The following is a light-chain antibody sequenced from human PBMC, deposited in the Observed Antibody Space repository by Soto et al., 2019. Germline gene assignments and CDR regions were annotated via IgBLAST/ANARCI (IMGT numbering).Light chain of an antibody. CDR2: RNN. CDR1: SSNIGSNY. J-gene: IGLJ3*02. Sequence: QSVLTQPPPASGTPGQRVTISCSGSSSNIGSNYVYWYQQLPGTAPKLLIYRNNQRPSGVPDRFSGSKSGTSASLAISGLRSEDEADYYCAAWDDSLSGPRFGGGTKLTVL. CDR3: AAWDDSLSGPR. V-gene: IGLV1-47*01.